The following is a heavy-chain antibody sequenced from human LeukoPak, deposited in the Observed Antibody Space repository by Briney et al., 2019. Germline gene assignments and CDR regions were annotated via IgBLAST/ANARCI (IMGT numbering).Heavy chain of an antibody. CDR2: IRSDARNE. D-gene: IGHD7-27*01. Sequence: GGSLRLSCAASGFSFSTSGMHWIRQAPGKGLEWVAFIRSDARNEYYADSVKGRFTISRDNSKNTVHLQMNSLRAEDTAMYYCVRDGAHWDLDYWGQGTLVTVSP. V-gene: IGHV3-30*02. CDR3: VRDGAHWDLDY. CDR1: GFSFSTSG. J-gene: IGHJ4*02.